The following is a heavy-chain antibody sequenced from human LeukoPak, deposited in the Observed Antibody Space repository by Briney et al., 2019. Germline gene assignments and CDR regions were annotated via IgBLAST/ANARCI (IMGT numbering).Heavy chain of an antibody. D-gene: IGHD5-12*01. V-gene: IGHV4-61*05. CDR1: GDSISTSNSY. CDR2: IYYTGST. J-gene: IGHJ6*03. CDR3: ARVVYSGYDFRGAMDV. Sequence: KTSETLSLTCTVSGDSISTSNSYWAWIRQPPGKGLEWIGYIYYTGSTNHNPSLKSRVTISVDTSKNQFSLKLSSVTAADTAVYYCARVVYSGYDFRGAMDVWGKGTTVTVSS.